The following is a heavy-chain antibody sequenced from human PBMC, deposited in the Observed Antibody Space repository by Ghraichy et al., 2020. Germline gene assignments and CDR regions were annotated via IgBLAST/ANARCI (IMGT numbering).Heavy chain of an antibody. CDR2: ISYDGSNK. Sequence: GGSLRLSCAASGFTFSSYGMHWVRQAPGKGLEWVAVISYDGSNKYYADSVKGRFTISRDNSKNTLYLQMNSLRAEDTAVYYCAKIGGDDYGDYAPGYFDLWGRGTLVTVSS. V-gene: IGHV3-30*18. D-gene: IGHD4-17*01. J-gene: IGHJ2*01. CDR3: AKIGGDDYGDYAPGYFDL. CDR1: GFTFSSYG.